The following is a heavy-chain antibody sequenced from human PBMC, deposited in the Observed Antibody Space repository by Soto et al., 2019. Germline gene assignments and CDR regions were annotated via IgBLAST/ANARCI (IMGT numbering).Heavy chain of an antibody. CDR2: IKQDGSEK. CDR1: GFTFSSYW. Sequence: PGGSLRLSCAASGFTFSSYWMSWVRQAPGKGLEWVANIKQDGSEKYYVDSVKGRFTISRDNAKNSLYLQMNSLRAEDTAVYYCAALPTYYDFLSGQGNDAFVIWGQATMVTVSS. V-gene: IGHV3-7*01. CDR3: AALPTYYDFLSGQGNDAFVI. D-gene: IGHD3-3*01. J-gene: IGHJ3*02.